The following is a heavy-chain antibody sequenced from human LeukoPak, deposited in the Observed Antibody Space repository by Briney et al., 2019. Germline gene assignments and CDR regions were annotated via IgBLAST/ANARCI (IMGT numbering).Heavy chain of an antibody. Sequence: GGSLRLSCAASGFIFSSFGMHWVRQAPGKGLEWVAFIRYDGSNKYYADSVKGRFTISRDNSKNTLYLLMNSPRPEDTAVYYCAKDRGDYTDWLDPWGQGTLVTVSS. CDR1: GFIFSSFG. J-gene: IGHJ5*02. CDR2: IRYDGSNK. V-gene: IGHV3-30*02. D-gene: IGHD4-17*01. CDR3: AKDRGDYTDWLDP.